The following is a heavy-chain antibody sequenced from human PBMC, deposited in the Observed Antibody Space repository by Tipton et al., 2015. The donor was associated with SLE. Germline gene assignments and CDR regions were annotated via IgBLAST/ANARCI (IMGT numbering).Heavy chain of an antibody. V-gene: IGHV1-46*01. CDR1: GYTFTSYY. CDR3: ARGGPDYGDYFADAFDI. J-gene: IGHJ3*02. Sequence: QLVQSGAEVKRPGASVKVSCKASGYTFTSYYMHWVRQAPGQGLEWMGIISPSGGSTTYAQRFQGRVTMTRDTSTSTVYMQLNSLRSEDTAVYYCARGGPDYGDYFADAFDIWGQGTMVTVPS. CDR2: ISPSGGST. D-gene: IGHD4-17*01.